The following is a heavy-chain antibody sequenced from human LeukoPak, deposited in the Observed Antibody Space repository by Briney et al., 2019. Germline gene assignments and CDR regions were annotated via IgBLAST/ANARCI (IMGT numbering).Heavy chain of an antibody. CDR3: ARGLRLYSGYDFLRY. V-gene: IGHV3-48*01. D-gene: IGHD5-12*01. CDR1: GFTFSTYI. CDR2: ITGSSGTI. Sequence: GGSLRLSCAASGFTFSTYIMNWVRQAPGKGLEWISLITGSSGTIYYADSVKGRFTISRDNAKNSLYLQMNSLRAEDTAVYYCARGLRLYSGYDFLRYWGQGTLVTVSS. J-gene: IGHJ4*02.